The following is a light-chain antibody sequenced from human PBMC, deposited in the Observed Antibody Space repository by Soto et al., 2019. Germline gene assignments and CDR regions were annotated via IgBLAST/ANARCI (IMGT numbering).Light chain of an antibody. CDR1: NIGSNS. Sequence: SSVLTQPPSLSVAPGQTARITCGEANIGSNSVHWYQQKPGQSPVLVVYDDSDRPAGIPERFSCSNSGNTATLTISRVEAGDEADYYCQVWDSSINQAVFGGGTKLTVL. V-gene: IGLV3-21*02. CDR3: QVWDSSINQAV. CDR2: DDS. J-gene: IGLJ2*01.